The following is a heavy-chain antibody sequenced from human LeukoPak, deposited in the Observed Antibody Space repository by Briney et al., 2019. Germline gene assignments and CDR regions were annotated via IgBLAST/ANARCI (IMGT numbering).Heavy chain of an antibody. CDR3: ARGASGSQPFDY. CDR1: GFTVSSNY. Sequence: GGFLRLSCAASGFTVSSNYMSWVRQAPGKGLEWVSVIYSGGSTYYADSVKGRFTISRDNSKNTLYLQMNSLRAEDTAVYYCARGASGSQPFDYWGQGTLVTVSS. CDR2: IYSGGST. J-gene: IGHJ4*02. D-gene: IGHD1-26*01. V-gene: IGHV3-66*02.